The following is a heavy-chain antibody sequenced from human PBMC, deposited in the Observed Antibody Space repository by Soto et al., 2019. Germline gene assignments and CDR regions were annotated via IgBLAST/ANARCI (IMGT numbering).Heavy chain of an antibody. CDR1: GDTFSSYA. CDR2: IIPIFGTA. J-gene: IGHJ6*02. Sequence: QVQLVQSGAEVKKPGSSVKVPCKPSGDTFSSYAISWVRQAPGQGLEWMGGIIPIFGTANYAQKFQGRVTSTADESTSAAYMELSSLRSEDTAVYYCARDGSGYRSRASPMDVWGQGTTVTVSS. CDR3: ARDGSGYRSRASPMDV. D-gene: IGHD3-22*01. V-gene: IGHV1-69*01.